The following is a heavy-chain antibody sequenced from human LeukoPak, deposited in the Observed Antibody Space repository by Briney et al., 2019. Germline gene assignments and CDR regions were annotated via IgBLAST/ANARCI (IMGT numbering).Heavy chain of an antibody. CDR3: ARSDWFDP. V-gene: IGHV3-74*01. D-gene: IGHD3-3*01. J-gene: IGHJ5*02. CDR1: GFSFRNAW. CDR2: IKGDGSVT. Sequence: GGSLRLSCAASGFSFRNAWMHWVRQAPGKGLVWVSRIKGDGSVTVYADSVKGRFTISRDNAKNTLYLQMNSLRVEDTAVYYCARSDWFDPWAREPWSPSPQ.